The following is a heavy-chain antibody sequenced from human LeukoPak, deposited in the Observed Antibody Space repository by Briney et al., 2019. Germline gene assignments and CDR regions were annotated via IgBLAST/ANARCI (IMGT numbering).Heavy chain of an antibody. D-gene: IGHD3-22*01. J-gene: IGHJ4*02. CDR2: IYYSGST. CDR3: ARRQYYYDSSGYV. Sequence: SETLSLTCTVSGGSISSSSYYWGWIRQPPGKGLEWIGSIYYSGSTYYNSSLKSRVTISVDTSKNQFSLKLSSVTAADTAVYYCARRQYYYDSSGYVWGQGTLVTVSS. CDR1: GGSISSSSYY. V-gene: IGHV4-39*01.